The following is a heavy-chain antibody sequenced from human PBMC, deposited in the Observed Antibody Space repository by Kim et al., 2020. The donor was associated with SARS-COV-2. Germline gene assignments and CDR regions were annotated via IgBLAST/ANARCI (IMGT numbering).Heavy chain of an antibody. Sequence: SETLSLTCTVSGYSISSGYYWGWIRQPPGKGLEWIGSIYHSGSTYYNPSLKSRVTISVDTSKNQFSLKLSSVTAADTAVYYCARLAAEYHAFDIWGQGTMVTVSS. CDR3: ARLAAEYHAFDI. CDR1: GYSISSGYY. D-gene: IGHD6-13*01. J-gene: IGHJ3*02. V-gene: IGHV4-38-2*02. CDR2: IYHSGST.